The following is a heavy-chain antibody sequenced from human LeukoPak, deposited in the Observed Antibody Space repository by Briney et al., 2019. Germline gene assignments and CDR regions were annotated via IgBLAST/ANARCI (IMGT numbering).Heavy chain of an antibody. V-gene: IGHV3-23*01. D-gene: IGHD2-2*01. CDR3: ATRNQYCSSTSCLSGDFDY. J-gene: IGHJ4*02. CDR2: ISGSGGST. Sequence: GGSLRLSCAASGFTFSSYGMSWVRQAPGKGLEWVSAISGSGGSTYYADSVKGRFTISRDNSKNTLYLQMNSLRAEDTAVYYCATRNQYCSSTSCLSGDFDYWGQGTLVTVSS. CDR1: GFTFSSYG.